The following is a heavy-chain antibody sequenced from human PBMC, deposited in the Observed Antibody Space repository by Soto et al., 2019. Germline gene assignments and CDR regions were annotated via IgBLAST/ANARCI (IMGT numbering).Heavy chain of an antibody. CDR3: AKLAPELSTSPRHFDS. J-gene: IGHJ4*02. V-gene: IGHV3-23*01. CDR2: ISPTGGTT. D-gene: IGHD1-7*01. Sequence: GGSLRLSCATSGFIFRIYDMSWVRQAPGKGLEWVSGISPTGGTTYYADSVKGRFTISRDNSGHTLFLTLKSLRVDDTAIYYCAKLAPELSTSPRHFDSWGQGALVTVSS. CDR1: GFIFRIYD.